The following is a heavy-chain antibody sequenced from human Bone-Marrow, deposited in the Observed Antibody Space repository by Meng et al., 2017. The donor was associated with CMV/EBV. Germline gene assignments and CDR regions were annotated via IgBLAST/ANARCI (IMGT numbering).Heavy chain of an antibody. CDR2: INPNSGGT. J-gene: IGHJ5*02. Sequence: ASVKVSCKASGYTFTGYYMHWVRQAPGQGREWMGWINPNSGGTNYAQKFQGRVTMTRDTSISTAYMELSRLRSDDTAVYYCARGRRRPGAGHRDWFDPWGQGTLVTVSS. CDR1: GYTFTGYY. CDR3: ARGRRRPGAGHRDWFDP. D-gene: IGHD6-19*01. V-gene: IGHV1-2*02.